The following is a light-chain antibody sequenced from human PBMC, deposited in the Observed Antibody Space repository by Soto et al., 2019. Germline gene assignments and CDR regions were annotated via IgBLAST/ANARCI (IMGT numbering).Light chain of an antibody. CDR3: QQYSTLPRT. Sequence: DIVLTQSPGTLSLSPGERATLSCRASQSVKNNYLAWYQQKPGQGPRLLIYGASSRATGIPDRFSGSGSGTDFTLTIARLEPEDFAVYYCQQYSTLPRTFGQGTKVEIK. CDR1: QSVKNNY. J-gene: IGKJ1*01. CDR2: GAS. V-gene: IGKV3-20*01.